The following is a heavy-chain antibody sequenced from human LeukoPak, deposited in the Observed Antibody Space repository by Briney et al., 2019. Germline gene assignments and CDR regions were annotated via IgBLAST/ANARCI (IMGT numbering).Heavy chain of an antibody. J-gene: IGHJ6*02. D-gene: IGHD2-21*02. CDR3: ARRGKSCGGDCFDYYGMDV. CDR2: IIPIFGTA. V-gene: IGHV1-69*13. CDR1: GYTFTSYA. Sequence: SVKVPCKASGYTFTSYAISWVRQAPGQGLEWMGGIIPIFGTANYAQKFQGRVTITADESTSTAYMELSSLRSEDTAVYYCARRGKSCGGDCFDYYGMDVWGQGTTVTVSS.